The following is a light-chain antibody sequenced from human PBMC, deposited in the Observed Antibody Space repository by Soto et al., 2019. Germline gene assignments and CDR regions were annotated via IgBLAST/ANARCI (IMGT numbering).Light chain of an antibody. V-gene: IGLV2-14*01. CDR2: EVT. CDR3: SSYTSSSTGV. CDR1: SSDIGPYNY. J-gene: IGLJ3*02. Sequence: QSVLTQPASVSGSPGQSITISCTGTSSDIGPYNYVSWYQQHPGKAPKLIIYEVTNRPSGVSHRFSGSKSGTTASLTISGLPAEDEAHFYCSSYTSSSTGVFGGGTKVTVL.